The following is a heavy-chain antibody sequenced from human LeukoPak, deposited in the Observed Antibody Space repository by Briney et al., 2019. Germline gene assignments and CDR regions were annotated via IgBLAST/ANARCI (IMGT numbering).Heavy chain of an antibody. CDR3: ARHLSVDRSSSRWFDP. V-gene: IGHV5-51*01. D-gene: IGHD6-6*01. Sequence: GESLKISCKGSGYSFTNYWIGWVRQIPGIGLEWMGIIYPGNSDTRYSPSFQGQVTFSADKSTSTAYLQWSSLKASDTAMYYCARHLSVDRSSSRWFDPWGQGTLVTVSS. CDR2: IYPGNSDT. J-gene: IGHJ5*02. CDR1: GYSFTNYW.